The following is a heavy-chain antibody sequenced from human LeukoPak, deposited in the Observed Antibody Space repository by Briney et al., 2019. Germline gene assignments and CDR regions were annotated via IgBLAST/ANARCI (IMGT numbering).Heavy chain of an antibody. D-gene: IGHD2-2*01. CDR1: GYTFTGYY. CDR3: ARGGKVVPAARDYYYYYMDV. CDR2: INPNSGGT. Sequence: ASVKVSCKASGYTFTGYYVHWVRQAPGQGLEWMGWINPNSGGTNYAQKFQGRVTMTRDTSISTAYMELSRLRSDDTAVYYCARGGKVVPAARDYYYYYMDVWGKGTTVTVSS. V-gene: IGHV1-2*02. J-gene: IGHJ6*03.